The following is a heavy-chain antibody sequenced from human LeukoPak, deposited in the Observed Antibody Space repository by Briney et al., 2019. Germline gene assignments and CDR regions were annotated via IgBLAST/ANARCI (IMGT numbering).Heavy chain of an antibody. D-gene: IGHD6-13*01. CDR3: ARGVAAAGQDC. V-gene: IGHV1-2*02. CDR2: INANSGGT. Sequence: GASVKVSCKASGYTFSDYYMQWVRQAPGQGLEWMGWINANSGGTKYAQKFQCRVTMTRDTSISTAYMELSSLRSDDTAVYYCARGVAAAGQDCWGQGILVTVSS. J-gene: IGHJ4*02. CDR1: GYTFSDYY.